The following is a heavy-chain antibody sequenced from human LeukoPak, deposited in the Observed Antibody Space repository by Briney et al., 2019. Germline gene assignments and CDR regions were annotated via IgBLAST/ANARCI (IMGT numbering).Heavy chain of an antibody. CDR3: ARRGAAAGPDY. Sequence: GESLKISCQGSGYSFTSYWIGWVRQIPGKGLEWMGIIYPGDSDTRYSPSFQGQVTISADKSISTASLQWSSLKASDTAMYYCARRGAAAGPDYWGQGTLVTVSS. V-gene: IGHV5-51*01. J-gene: IGHJ4*02. D-gene: IGHD6-13*01. CDR2: IYPGDSDT. CDR1: GYSFTSYW.